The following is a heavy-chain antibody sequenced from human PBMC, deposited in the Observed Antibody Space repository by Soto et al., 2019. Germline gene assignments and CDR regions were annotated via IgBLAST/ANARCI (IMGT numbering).Heavy chain of an antibody. V-gene: IGHV4-59*01. D-gene: IGHD2-2*01. Sequence: PSETLSLTCTVSGGSISSYYWSWIRQPPGKGLEWIGYIYYSGSTNYNPSLKSRLTISVDTSKNQFSLKLSSVTAADTAVYYCERDREVPYRGYWLDPWGQGTLVTVYS. CDR3: ERDREVPYRGYWLDP. CDR1: GGSISSYY. CDR2: IYYSGST. J-gene: IGHJ5*02.